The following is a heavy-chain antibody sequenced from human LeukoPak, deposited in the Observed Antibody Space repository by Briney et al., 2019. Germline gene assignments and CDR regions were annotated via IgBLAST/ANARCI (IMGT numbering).Heavy chain of an antibody. CDR3: ARGVYNYDTSGYYSHHFDY. CDR2: ISHSGYT. V-gene: IGHV4-59*01. Sequence: SETLSLTCSVFGGSISSYYWSWIRQPPGKGLEWIGYISHSGYTNYNPSLKSRVTTSVDTSKNQFSVKLSSVTAADTAVYYCARGVYNYDTSGYYSHHFDYWGQGTLVTVSS. CDR1: GGSISSYY. D-gene: IGHD3-22*01. J-gene: IGHJ4*02.